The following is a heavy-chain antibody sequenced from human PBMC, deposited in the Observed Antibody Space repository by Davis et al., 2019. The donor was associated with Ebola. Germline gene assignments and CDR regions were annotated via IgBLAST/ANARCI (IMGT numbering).Heavy chain of an antibody. CDR3: ASSYGTDV. V-gene: IGHV3-7*01. J-gene: IGHJ6*04. CDR2: IKEDGSEK. CDR1: GFTFSSYW. Sequence: GGSLRLSCAASGFTFSSYWMSWVRQAPGKGLEWVANIKEDGSEKHYVDSVKGRFTISRDNAKNSLYVQMNSLRAEDTAVYYCASSYGTDVWGKGTTVTVSS.